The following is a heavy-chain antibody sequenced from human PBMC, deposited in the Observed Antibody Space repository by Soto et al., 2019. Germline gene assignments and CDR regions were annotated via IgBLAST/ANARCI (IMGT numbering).Heavy chain of an antibody. CDR1: GYTFTRHD. CDR2: MNPNSGHT. Sequence: ASVKVSCKASGYTFTRHDINWMRQTTGQGLEWMGWMNPNSGHTNYAQKFLGRVTMTRDTSKNHVVLTMANMDPVDTATYYCAHRPSGFGELLSRPFDHWGQGALVTVSS. V-gene: IGHV1-8*01. CDR3: AHRPSGFGELLSRPFDH. D-gene: IGHD3-10*01. J-gene: IGHJ4*02.